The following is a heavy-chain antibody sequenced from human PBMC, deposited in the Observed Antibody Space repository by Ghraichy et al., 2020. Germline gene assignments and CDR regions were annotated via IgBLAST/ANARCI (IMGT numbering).Heavy chain of an antibody. J-gene: IGHJ4*02. CDR1: GGTFSSYA. D-gene: IGHD2-15*01. V-gene: IGHV1-69*13. CDR2: IIPIFGTA. CDR3: ARLGGYCSGGSCFDSDY. Sequence: SVKVSCKASGGTFSSYAISWVRQAPGQGLEWMGGIIPIFGTANYAQKFQGRVTITADESTSTAYMELSSLRSEDTAVYYCARLGGYCSGGSCFDSDYWGQGTLVTVSS.